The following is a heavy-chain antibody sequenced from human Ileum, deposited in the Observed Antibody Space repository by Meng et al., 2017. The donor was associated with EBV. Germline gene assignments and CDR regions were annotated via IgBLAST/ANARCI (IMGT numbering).Heavy chain of an antibody. CDR3: ARGNKVSDRGFDY. CDR2: INHSGST. D-gene: IGHD3-10*01. V-gene: IGHV4-34*01. Sequence: QGQLHQGGAGLLKPAATLSLPRAVYGGSFSGYYWNWIRQPPGKGLEWIGEINHSGSTNYNPSLKSRVTISVDTSKNQFSLKLSSVTAADTAVYYCARGNKVSDRGFDYWGQGTLVTVSS. J-gene: IGHJ4*02. CDR1: GGSFSGYY.